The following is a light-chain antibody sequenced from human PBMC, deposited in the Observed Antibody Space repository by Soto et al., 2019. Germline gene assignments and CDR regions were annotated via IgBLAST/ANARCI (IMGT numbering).Light chain of an antibody. J-gene: IGLJ1*01. CDR2: SDN. Sequence: QSVLTQPPSWSVAPGQRVAISCTGSSSNIGPGYVVHWYQQLPGAAPKLLIFSDNNRPSGVPDRFSGSKSGTSASLPIPGLRAEDEADYYCQSYDNNSDYVFGTGTKVTVL. CDR1: SSNIGPGYV. CDR3: QSYDNNSDYV. V-gene: IGLV1-40*01.